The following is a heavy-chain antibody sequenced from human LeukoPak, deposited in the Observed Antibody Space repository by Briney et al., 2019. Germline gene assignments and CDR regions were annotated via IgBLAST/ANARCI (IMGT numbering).Heavy chain of an antibody. CDR2: ISAYNGNT. D-gene: IGHD6-19*01. CDR3: ARTSESGWREFDC. CDR1: GYAFTTYG. Sequence: ASVNVSCKASGYAFTTYGVSWVRQAPGQGLEWMGWISAYNGNTNYAQKFQGRVTMTTDTSTTTAYLEVRSLRSDDTAVYYCARTSESGWREFDCWGQGTLVSVSS. J-gene: IGHJ4*02. V-gene: IGHV1-18*01.